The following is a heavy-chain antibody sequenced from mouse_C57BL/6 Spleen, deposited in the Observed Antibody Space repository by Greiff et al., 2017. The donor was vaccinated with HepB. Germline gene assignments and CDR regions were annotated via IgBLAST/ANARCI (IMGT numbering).Heavy chain of an antibody. D-gene: IGHD2-5*01. V-gene: IGHV1-52*01. CDR2: IDPSDSET. J-gene: IGHJ2*01. CDR1: GYTFTSYW. CDR3: ARSNFYFDY. Sequence: QVQLKQPGAELVRPGSSVKLSCKASGYTFTSYWMHWVKQRPIQGLEWIGNIDPSDSETHYNQKFKDKATLSVDKSSSTAYMQLSSLTSEDSAVYYCARSNFYFDYWGQGTTLTVSS.